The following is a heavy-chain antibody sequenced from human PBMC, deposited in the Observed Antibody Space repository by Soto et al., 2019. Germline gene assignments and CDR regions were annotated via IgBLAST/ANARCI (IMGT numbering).Heavy chain of an antibody. V-gene: IGHV1-18*01. CDR1: GYTFTSYG. CDR2: ISAYNGNT. Sequence: GASVKFSCKASGYTFTSYGISWVRQAPGQGLEWMGWISAYNGNTNYAQKLQGRVTMTTDTSTSTAYMELRSLRSDDTAVYYCARDLFAYCSSTSCYPRWFDPWGQGTLVTVSS. J-gene: IGHJ5*02. CDR3: ARDLFAYCSSTSCYPRWFDP. D-gene: IGHD2-2*01.